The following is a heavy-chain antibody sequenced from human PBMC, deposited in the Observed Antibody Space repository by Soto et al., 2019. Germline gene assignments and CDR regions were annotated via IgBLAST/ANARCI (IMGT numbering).Heavy chain of an antibody. CDR3: ARDFVGSSWFYDNWFDP. CDR2: INVGNGNT. CDR1: GYTFINYA. J-gene: IGHJ5*02. Sequence: ASVKVSCKASGYTFINYAMHWLRQAPGQRPEWMGWINVGNGNTKYSQKFQGRVTTTRDTSASTAYMELSSLTSEDTAVYYCARDFVGSSWFYDNWFDPWGQGALVTVSS. D-gene: IGHD6-13*01. V-gene: IGHV1-3*01.